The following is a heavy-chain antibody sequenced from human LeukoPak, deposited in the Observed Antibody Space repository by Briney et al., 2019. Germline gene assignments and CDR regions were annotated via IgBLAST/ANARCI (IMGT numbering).Heavy chain of an antibody. Sequence: SETLSLTCTVSGGSISSYYWSWIRQPPGKGLEWIGYIYYSGSTNYSPSLKSRVTIWVDTSRNQVSLKLTSVTAADTAVYYCARLYPGTSTRLDPWGQGILVAVSS. CDR3: ARLYPGTSTRLDP. J-gene: IGHJ5*02. CDR2: IYYSGST. CDR1: GGSISSYY. D-gene: IGHD5/OR15-5a*01. V-gene: IGHV4-59*08.